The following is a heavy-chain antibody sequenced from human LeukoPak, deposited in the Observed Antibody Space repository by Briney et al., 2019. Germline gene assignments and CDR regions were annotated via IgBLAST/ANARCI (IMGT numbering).Heavy chain of an antibody. CDR3: ARGGGSGSHFDY. CDR1: GYTFTGYY. CDR2: INPNSGGT. Sequence: ASVKVSCKASGYTFTGYYMHWVRQAPGQGLEWMGWINPNSGGTNYTQKFQGGVTMTRDTSISTAYMELSRLRSDDTAVYYCARGGGSGSHFDYWGQGTLVTVSS. D-gene: IGHD3-10*01. V-gene: IGHV1-2*02. J-gene: IGHJ4*02.